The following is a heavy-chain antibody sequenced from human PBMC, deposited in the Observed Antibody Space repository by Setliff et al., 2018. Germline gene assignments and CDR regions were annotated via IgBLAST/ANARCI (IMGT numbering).Heavy chain of an antibody. V-gene: IGHV4-38-2*02. CDR1: GFSITSGYF. CDR3: AREGRSSISGWYMDV. Sequence: SETLSLTCAVSGFSITSGYFWGWIRQPPGKGLEWIGSLYHSGTTYYNPSLRSRVTISVDTSKNQFSLNLTSVTAADTAVYFCAREGRSSISGWYMDVWGRGTTVTVSS. J-gene: IGHJ6*03. D-gene: IGHD3-3*02. CDR2: LYHSGTT.